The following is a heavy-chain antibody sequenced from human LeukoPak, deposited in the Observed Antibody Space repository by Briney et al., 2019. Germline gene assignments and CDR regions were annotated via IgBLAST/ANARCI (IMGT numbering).Heavy chain of an antibody. Sequence: GGSLRLSCAASGFTFSSYAMSWVRQAPGKGLEWVSAISGSGGSTYYADSVKGRFTISRDNSKDTLFLQMNSLRAEDTAVYYCATHKYYDGSGYPYYFGNWGQGTLVSVSS. J-gene: IGHJ4*02. D-gene: IGHD3-22*01. V-gene: IGHV3-23*01. CDR1: GFTFSSYA. CDR3: ATHKYYDGSGYPYYFGN. CDR2: ISGSGGST.